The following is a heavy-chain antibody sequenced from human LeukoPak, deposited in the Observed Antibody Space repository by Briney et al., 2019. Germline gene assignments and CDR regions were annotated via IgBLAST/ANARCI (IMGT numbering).Heavy chain of an antibody. Sequence: GGSLRLSCAASGFTFSSYSMNWVRQAPGKGLEWVSYISSSSSTIYYADSVKGRFTISRDNAKNSLYLQMNSLRAEDTAVYYCARGGELSGYHYYMDVWGKGTTVTVSS. J-gene: IGHJ6*03. CDR2: ISSSSSTI. CDR1: GFTFSSYS. CDR3: ARGGELSGYHYYMDV. D-gene: IGHD1-26*01. V-gene: IGHV3-48*01.